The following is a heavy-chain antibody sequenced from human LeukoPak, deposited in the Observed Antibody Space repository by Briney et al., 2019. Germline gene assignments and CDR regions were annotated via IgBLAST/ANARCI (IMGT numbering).Heavy chain of an antibody. D-gene: IGHD5-24*01. Sequence: GGSLRLSCVASGFPFSSYWMTWVRQAPGKGLEWVANIKQDVSKKSYVDSVKGRFTISRDNAKNSLYLQMNSLRAEDTAIYYCTRVGYIDEGIDYWGQGTLVTVSS. CDR1: GFPFSSYW. V-gene: IGHV3-7*04. CDR3: TRVGYIDEGIDY. J-gene: IGHJ4*02. CDR2: IKQDVSKK.